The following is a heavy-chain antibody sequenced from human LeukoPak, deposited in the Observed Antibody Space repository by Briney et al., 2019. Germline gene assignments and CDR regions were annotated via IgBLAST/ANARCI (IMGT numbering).Heavy chain of an antibody. V-gene: IGHV3-30*03. CDR3: ATIKRYDTRRSASVGVDH. CDR2: ISYDGGKK. Sequence: GGSLRLACAASGFTFSSHDMHWVRQAPGKGLEWVAIISYDGGKKDYADSVKGRFTISRGNAKNSLYLQMNSLRAEDTAVYYCATIKRYDTRRSASVGVDHWGQGTLVTVSS. CDR1: GFTFSSHD. D-gene: IGHD2-15*01. J-gene: IGHJ4*02.